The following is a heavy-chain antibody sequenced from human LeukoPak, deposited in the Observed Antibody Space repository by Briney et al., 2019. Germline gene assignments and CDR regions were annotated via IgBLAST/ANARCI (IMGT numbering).Heavy chain of an antibody. J-gene: IGHJ4*02. Sequence: PGGSLRLSCAASGLTFQNTWMHWIRQAPGKGLVWVSRITSDGITTTYADSVKGRFTISRDNAKNTLYLQMNSLRAEDTAVYYCAREDSSSWLFDYWGQGTLVTVSS. CDR3: AREDSSSWLFDY. D-gene: IGHD6-13*01. CDR2: ITSDGITT. CDR1: GLTFQNTW. V-gene: IGHV3-74*01.